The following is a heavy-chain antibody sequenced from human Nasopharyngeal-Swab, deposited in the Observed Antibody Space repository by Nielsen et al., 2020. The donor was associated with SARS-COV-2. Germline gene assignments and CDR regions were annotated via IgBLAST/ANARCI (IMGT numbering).Heavy chain of an antibody. J-gene: IGHJ4*02. Sequence: WIRQHPGKGLEWVSSISSSSSYIYYADSVKGRFTISRDNAKNSLYLQMNSLRAEDTAVYYCARVAGLIAAAGDYWGQGTLVTVSS. CDR2: ISSSSSYI. CDR3: ARVAGLIAAAGDY. V-gene: IGHV3-21*01. D-gene: IGHD6-13*01.